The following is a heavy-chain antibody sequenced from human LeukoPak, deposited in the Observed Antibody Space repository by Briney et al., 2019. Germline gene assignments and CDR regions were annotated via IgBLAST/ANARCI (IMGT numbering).Heavy chain of an antibody. J-gene: IGHJ4*02. CDR3: ARARTGSRLDY. CDR2: INWNSGSL. D-gene: IGHD2-2*01. V-gene: IGHV3-9*01. CDR1: GFIFADHA. Sequence: GGSLRLSCAASGFIFADHAMHWVRQVPGKGLEWVSGINWNSGSLDYADSVKGRFTISRDNAKNSLHLQVSNLRAEDTAVYYCARARTGSRLDYWGQGTLVTVSS.